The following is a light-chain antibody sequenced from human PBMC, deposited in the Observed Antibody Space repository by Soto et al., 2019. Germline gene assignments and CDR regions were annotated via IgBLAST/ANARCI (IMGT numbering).Light chain of an antibody. CDR2: KAS. CDR1: QSVDTC. Sequence: DIQMTQSPSTLSASVGDRVTITCRASQSVDTCLAWYQQKPGKAPHLLIYKASSLETGVPSRFSGSGSVTEFPLTISSLQPDDFATYCCQQFYRYPWTFGQGTKVEIK. CDR3: QQFYRYPWT. V-gene: IGKV1-5*03. J-gene: IGKJ1*01.